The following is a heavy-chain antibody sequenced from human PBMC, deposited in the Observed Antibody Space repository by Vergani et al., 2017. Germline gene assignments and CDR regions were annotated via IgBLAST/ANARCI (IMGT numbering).Heavy chain of an antibody. Sequence: QVQLVQSGAEVKKPGASVKVSCKASGYTFTSYAMHWVRQAPVQRLEWMGWINTGNGNTKYSQKFQGRVTMTRDTSTSTGYMELSSLRAEDTAVYSCARSTVTQGLDYWGQGTLVTVSS. CDR3: ARSTVTQGLDY. CDR1: GYTFTSYA. V-gene: IGHV1-3*04. D-gene: IGHD4-17*01. J-gene: IGHJ4*02. CDR2: INTGNGNT.